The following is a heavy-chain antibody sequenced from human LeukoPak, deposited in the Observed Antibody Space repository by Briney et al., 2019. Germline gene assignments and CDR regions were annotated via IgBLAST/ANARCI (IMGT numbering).Heavy chain of an antibody. V-gene: IGHV1-69*04. Sequence: ASVKVSCKASGYTFTSYDINWVRQAPGQGLEWMGRIIPILGIANYAQKFQGRVTITADKSTSTAYMELSSLRSEDTAVYYCARDGPTSTVTWYYYYGMDVWGQGTTVTVSS. D-gene: IGHD4-17*01. J-gene: IGHJ6*02. CDR1: GYTFTSYD. CDR3: ARDGPTSTVTWYYYYGMDV. CDR2: IIPILGIA.